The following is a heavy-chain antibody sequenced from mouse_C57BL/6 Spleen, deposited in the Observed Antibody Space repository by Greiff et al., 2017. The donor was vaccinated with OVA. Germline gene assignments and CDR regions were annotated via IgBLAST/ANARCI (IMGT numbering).Heavy chain of an antibody. V-gene: IGHV1-50*01. J-gene: IGHJ2*01. CDR3: AKGRGFDY. Sequence: QVQLQQPGAELVKPGASVTLSCTASGYTFTSYWMQWVKQRPGQGLEWIGEIDPSDSYTNYNQKFKGKATLTVDTSSSTAYMQLSSLTSEDSAVYYCAKGRGFDYWGQGTTLTVSS. CDR2: IDPSDSYT. CDR1: GYTFTSYW.